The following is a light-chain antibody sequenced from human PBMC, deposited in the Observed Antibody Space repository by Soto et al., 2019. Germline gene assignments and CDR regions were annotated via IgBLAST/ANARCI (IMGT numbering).Light chain of an antibody. V-gene: IGKV1-5*01. J-gene: IGKJ2*01. Sequence: GDRVTITCRASQSISSWLAWYQQKPGKAPKFLIYDVSSLQSGVPSRFSGSGSGTEFTLTISSLQPDDFATYYCQQYNSYPYTFGQGTKLEI. CDR3: QQYNSYPYT. CDR2: DVS. CDR1: QSISSW.